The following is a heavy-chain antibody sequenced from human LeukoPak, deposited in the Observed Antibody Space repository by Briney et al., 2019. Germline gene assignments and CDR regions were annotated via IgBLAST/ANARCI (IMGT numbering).Heavy chain of an antibody. J-gene: IGHJ6*02. Sequence: PGGSLRLSCAASGFTVSSNYMSWVRQAPGKGLEWVSVIYSGGSTYYADPVKGRFTISRDNSKNTLYLQMNSLRAEDTAVYYCLRDLGTGTSAGMDVWGQGTTVTVSS. V-gene: IGHV3-66*02. CDR2: IYSGGST. D-gene: IGHD3/OR15-3a*01. CDR1: GFTVSSNY. CDR3: LRDLGTGTSAGMDV.